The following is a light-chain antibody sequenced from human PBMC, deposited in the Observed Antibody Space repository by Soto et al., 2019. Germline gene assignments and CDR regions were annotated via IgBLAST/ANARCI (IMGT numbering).Light chain of an antibody. J-gene: IGLJ2*01. Sequence: QSVPTQPASVSGSPGQSIPISCTGTSSDVGGYNYVSWYQQHPGKAPKLLIHDVSNRPSGVSNRFSGSKSGNTASQIISVLQAEDEADYYCSSYTSSSSTLVFGGGTKLTVL. CDR2: DVS. V-gene: IGLV2-14*01. CDR1: SSDVGGYNY. CDR3: SSYTSSSSTLV.